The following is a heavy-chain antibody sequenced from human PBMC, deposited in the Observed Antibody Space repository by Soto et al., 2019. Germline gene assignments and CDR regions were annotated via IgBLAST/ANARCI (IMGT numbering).Heavy chain of an antibody. D-gene: IGHD3-22*01. CDR2: IYYSGST. V-gene: IGHV4-31*03. CDR3: ARSSPPGDSRGYPYYYYYYGMDV. J-gene: IGHJ6*02. CDR1: GGRISSRGDH. Sequence: TLSLACTVSGGRISSRGDHWSWIRQHPGKGREGFGYIYYSGSTYYNPSLKSRVTISVDTSKNQFSLKLSSVTAADTAVYYCARSSPPGDSRGYPYYYYYYGMDVWGQGTTVTVSS.